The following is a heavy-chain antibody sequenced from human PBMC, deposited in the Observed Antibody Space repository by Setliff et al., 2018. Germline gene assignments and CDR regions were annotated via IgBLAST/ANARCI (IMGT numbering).Heavy chain of an antibody. V-gene: IGHV1-46*01. CDR1: GHSFPTDY. CDR3: ASAEVVVAP. Sequence: VKVSCKASGHSFPTDYIHWVRQAPGQELEWMGIMHPSGVGTSGPQKFQGRVTITRDTSASTVYMELSSLRYEDTAVYYCASAEVVVAPWGQGTLVTVSS. D-gene: IGHD2-15*01. J-gene: IGHJ4*02. CDR2: MHPSGVGT.